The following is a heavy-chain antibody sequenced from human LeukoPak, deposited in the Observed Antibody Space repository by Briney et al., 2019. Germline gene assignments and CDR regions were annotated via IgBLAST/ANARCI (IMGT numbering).Heavy chain of an antibody. V-gene: IGHV1-2*02. CDR1: GYTFSGYY. J-gene: IGHJ4*02. Sequence: EASVKVSCKASGYTFSGYYIHWVRQAPGHGLEWMGWINPNSGGTNYAQKFQGRVTLTRDTSINTAYMELSRLRSDDTAVYYCARVLRYYDILSKPLDYWGQGTLVTVSS. D-gene: IGHD3-9*01. CDR2: INPNSGGT. CDR3: ARVLRYYDILSKPLDY.